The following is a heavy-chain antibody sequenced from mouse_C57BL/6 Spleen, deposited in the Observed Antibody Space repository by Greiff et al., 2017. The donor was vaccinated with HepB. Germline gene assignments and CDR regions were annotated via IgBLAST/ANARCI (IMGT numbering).Heavy chain of an antibody. CDR2: IHPNSGST. CDR1: GYTFTSYW. V-gene: IGHV1-64*01. J-gene: IGHJ2*01. D-gene: IGHD2-4*01. Sequence: QVQLKQPGAELVKPGASVKLSCKASGYTFTSYWMHWVKQRPGQGLEWIGMIHPNSGSTNYNEKFKSKATLTVDKSSSTAYMQLSSLTSEDSAVYYCARDYDYHFDYWGQGTTLTVSS. CDR3: ARDYDYHFDY.